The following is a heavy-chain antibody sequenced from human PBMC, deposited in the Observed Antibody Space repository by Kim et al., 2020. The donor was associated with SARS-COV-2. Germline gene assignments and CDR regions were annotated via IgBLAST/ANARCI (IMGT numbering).Heavy chain of an antibody. CDR3: ARGDSGYEY. J-gene: IGHJ4*02. CDR2: GKNK. V-gene: IGHV3-30*07. Sequence: GKNKNEGESVKGRCTNSRDNSKNTLYLEMNSLRADDSGLYYCARGDSGYEYWGQGTLVTVSS. D-gene: IGHD3-16*01.